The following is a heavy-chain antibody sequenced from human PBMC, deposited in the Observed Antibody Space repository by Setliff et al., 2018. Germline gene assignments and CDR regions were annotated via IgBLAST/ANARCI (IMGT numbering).Heavy chain of an antibody. D-gene: IGHD4-17*01. V-gene: IGHV3-73*01. CDR3: AITMTTGVDFFDY. J-gene: IGHJ4*02. CDR1: GFTFSGSA. Sequence: SLRLSCAASGFTFSGSAVYWVRQASGRGLEWVGRIRSKADSYATAYAASVKARFTIFRDDSKNTAYLQVNSLKTEDTAVYYCAITMTTGVDFFDYWGQGTLVTVSS. CDR2: IRSKADSYAT.